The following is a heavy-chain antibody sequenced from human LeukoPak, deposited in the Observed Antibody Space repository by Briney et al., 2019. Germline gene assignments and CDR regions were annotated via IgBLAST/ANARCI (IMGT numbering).Heavy chain of an antibody. D-gene: IGHD3-22*01. Sequence: GGSLRLSCAASGFTFSSYGMHWVRQAPGKGLEWVAVISYDGSNKYYADSVKGRFTISRDNSKSTLYLQMNSLRAEDTAVYYCAKGSYYDSSVDPWGQGTLVTVSS. V-gene: IGHV3-30*18. CDR3: AKGSYYDSSVDP. CDR2: ISYDGSNK. CDR1: GFTFSSYG. J-gene: IGHJ5*02.